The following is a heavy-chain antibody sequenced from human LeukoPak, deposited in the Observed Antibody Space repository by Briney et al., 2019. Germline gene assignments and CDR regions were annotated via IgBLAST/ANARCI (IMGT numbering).Heavy chain of an antibody. V-gene: IGHV1-69*05. J-gene: IGHJ4*02. D-gene: IGHD2-21*02. CDR1: GGTFSSYA. CDR2: IIPIFGTA. Sequence: SVKVSCKASGGTFSSYAISWVRQAPGQGLEWMGGIIPIFGTANYAQKFQGRVTITTDESTSTAYMELSSLRSEDMAVYYCAVENCGGDCPGPSWGQGTLVTVSS. CDR3: AVENCGGDCPGPS.